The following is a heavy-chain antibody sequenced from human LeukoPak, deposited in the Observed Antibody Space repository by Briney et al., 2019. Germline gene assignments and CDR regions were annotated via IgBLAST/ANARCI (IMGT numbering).Heavy chain of an antibody. Sequence: SETLSLTCTVSGGSISGYYWSWIRQPAGKGLEWIGRIYNSESINYNPSLKSRVTMSIDASKNQFSLKLNSVTAADTAVYYCARDRSSSYTRDWFDPWGQGVLVTVSS. V-gene: IGHV4-4*07. CDR3: ARDRSSSYTRDWFDP. CDR2: IYNSESI. J-gene: IGHJ5*02. D-gene: IGHD6-13*01. CDR1: GGSISGYY.